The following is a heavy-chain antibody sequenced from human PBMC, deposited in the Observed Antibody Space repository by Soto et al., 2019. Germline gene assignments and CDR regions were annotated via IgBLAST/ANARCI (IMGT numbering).Heavy chain of an antibody. CDR3: XXXXXXXXFGESPDLGWFDP. J-gene: IGHJ5*02. CDR1: KFTVSSNS. V-gene: IGHV3-66*01. D-gene: IGHD3-10*01. Sequence: EVQLVESGGDLVQPGGSLRLSCAASKFTVSSNSMSWVRQAPGKGLEWVSVIYRGGSTYYADSVKGRFTISRDNYXXXXXXXXXXXXXXXXXXXXXXXXXXXXXFGESPDLGWFDPWGQGTLVTVSS. CDR2: IYRGGST.